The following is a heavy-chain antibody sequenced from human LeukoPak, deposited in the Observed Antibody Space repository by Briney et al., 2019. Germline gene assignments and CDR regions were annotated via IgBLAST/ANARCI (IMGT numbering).Heavy chain of an antibody. CDR3: ARDRFTMVRGVKSYYHYGMDV. CDR2: ISAYNGNT. D-gene: IGHD3-10*01. CDR1: GYTFTSYG. V-gene: IGHV1-18*01. J-gene: IGHJ6*02. Sequence: ASVKVSCKASGYTFTSYGISWVRQAPGQGLEWMGWISAYNGNTNYAQKLQGRVTMTTDTFTSTAYMELRSLRSDDTAVYYCARDRFTMVRGVKSYYHYGMDVWGQGTTVTVSS.